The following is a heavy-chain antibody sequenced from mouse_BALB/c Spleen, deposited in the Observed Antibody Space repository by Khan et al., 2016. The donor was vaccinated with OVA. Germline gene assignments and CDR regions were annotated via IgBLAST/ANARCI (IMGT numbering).Heavy chain of an antibody. V-gene: IGHV1-87*01. Sequence: VQLQQSGAELARPGASVKLSCKASGYSFTSYWMQWVKQRPGQGLEWIGAIYPGDGDTRYTQKFKGKATLIADNSSSTAYMQLSSLASEDSAIYYCARGRYGNWYFDVWGAGTTVTVSS. CDR1: GYSFTSYW. J-gene: IGHJ1*01. D-gene: IGHD2-1*01. CDR3: ARGRYGNWYFDV. CDR2: IYPGDGDT.